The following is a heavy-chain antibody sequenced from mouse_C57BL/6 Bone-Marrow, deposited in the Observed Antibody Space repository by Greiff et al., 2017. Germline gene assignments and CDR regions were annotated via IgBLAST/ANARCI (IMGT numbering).Heavy chain of an antibody. CDR2: IDPSDSYT. V-gene: IGHV1-69*01. CDR3: AREKSAPREWYFDG. Sequence: QVQLQQPGAELVMPGASVKLSCKASGYTFTSYWMHWVKQRPGQGLEWIGEIDPSDSYTNYNQKFKGKSTLTVDKSSSTAYMQLSSLTSEDSAVYYCAREKSAPREWYFDGWGTGTTVTVSS. D-gene: IGHD1-3*01. CDR1: GYTFTSYW. J-gene: IGHJ1*03.